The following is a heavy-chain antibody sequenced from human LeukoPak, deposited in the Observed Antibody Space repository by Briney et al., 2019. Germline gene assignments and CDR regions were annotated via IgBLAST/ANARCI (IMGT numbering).Heavy chain of an antibody. CDR1: GGSISSYY. CDR2: IYYSGST. J-gene: IGHJ4*02. Sequence: SETLSLTCTVSGGSISSYYWSWIRQPPGKGLEWIGDIYYSGSTNYNPSLKSRVTISVDTSKNQFSLKLSSVTAADTAVYYCARGSDDFWSGYYTVDYWGQGTLVTVSS. V-gene: IGHV4-59*01. CDR3: ARGSDDFWSGYYTVDY. D-gene: IGHD3-3*01.